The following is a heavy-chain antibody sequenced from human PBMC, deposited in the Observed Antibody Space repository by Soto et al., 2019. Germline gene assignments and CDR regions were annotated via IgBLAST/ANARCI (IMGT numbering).Heavy chain of an antibody. D-gene: IGHD3-22*01. CDR2: ISGSGGST. CDR1: GFTFSSYA. V-gene: IGHV3-23*01. CDR3: AKDRAYYYDSSGYYDDY. J-gene: IGHJ4*02. Sequence: PVGSLRLSCAASGFTFSSYAMSWVRQAPGKGLEWVSAISGSGGSTYYADSVKGRFTISRDNSKNTLYLQMNSLRAEDTAVYYCAKDRAYYYDSSGYYDDYWGQGTLVTVSS.